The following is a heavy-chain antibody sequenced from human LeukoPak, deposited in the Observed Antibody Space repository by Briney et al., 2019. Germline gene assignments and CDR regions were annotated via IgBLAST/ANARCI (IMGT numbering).Heavy chain of an antibody. CDR1: GFTFSSYA. J-gene: IGHJ4*02. CDR3: ARVAEHYDSGGYPGPFDY. Sequence: PGGSLRLSCAASGFTFSSYAVHWVRQAPGKGLEWVAVISYDGSNKYYADSVKGRFTIFRDTSKNTLFLQMNSLRAEDAAVYYCARVAEHYDSGGYPGPFDYWGQGTLVTVSS. V-gene: IGHV3-30*14. D-gene: IGHD3-22*01. CDR2: ISYDGSNK.